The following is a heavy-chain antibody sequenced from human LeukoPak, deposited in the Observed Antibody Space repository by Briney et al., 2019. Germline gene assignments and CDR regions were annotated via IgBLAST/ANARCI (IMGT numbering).Heavy chain of an antibody. D-gene: IGHD3-22*01. J-gene: IGHJ4*02. Sequence: GGSLRLSCAASGFTVNSNYMSWVRQAPGKGLEWVSSISSGSTYIYYSDSVKGRFTISRDNAKNSLFLQMNRLRAEDTAVYYCARFTTTYYFDHWGQGTLVTVPS. CDR1: GFTVNSNY. CDR3: ARFTTTYYFDH. V-gene: IGHV3-21*01. CDR2: ISSGSTYI.